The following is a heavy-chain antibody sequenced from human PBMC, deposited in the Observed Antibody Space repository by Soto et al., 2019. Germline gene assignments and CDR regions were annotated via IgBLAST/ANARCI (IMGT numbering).Heavy chain of an antibody. D-gene: IGHD3-22*01. CDR2: MNPNSGNT. J-gene: IGHJ4*02. CDR3: ARGGYYYDSSAYYRPFDY. V-gene: IGHV1-8*01. Sequence: GASVKVSCKAPGYTFTSYDINWVRQATGQGLEWMGWMNPNSGNTGYAQKFQGRVTMTRSTSISTAYMELSSLRSEDTAVYYCARGGYYYDSSAYYRPFDYWGQGTLVTVSS. CDR1: GYTFTSYD.